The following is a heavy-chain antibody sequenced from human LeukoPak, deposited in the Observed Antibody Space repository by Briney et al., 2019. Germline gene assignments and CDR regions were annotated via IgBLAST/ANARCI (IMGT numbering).Heavy chain of an antibody. Sequence: ASVKVSCKASGGTFSSYAISWVRQAPGQGLEWMGGIIPIFGTANYAQKFQGRVTITADKSTSTAYMELSSLRSEDTAVYYCARDPSTSIAARQPFDYWGQGTLVTVSS. D-gene: IGHD6-6*01. J-gene: IGHJ4*02. V-gene: IGHV1-69*06. CDR2: IIPIFGTA. CDR3: ARDPSTSIAARQPFDY. CDR1: GGTFSSYA.